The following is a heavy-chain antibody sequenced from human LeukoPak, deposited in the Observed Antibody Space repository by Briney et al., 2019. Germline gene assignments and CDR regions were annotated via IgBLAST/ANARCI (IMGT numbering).Heavy chain of an antibody. Sequence: QPGGSLRLSCAASGFTFSSYAMRWVRQAPGKGLEWVSAISGSGGGTYYADSVKGRFTISRDNSKNTLYLQMNSLRAEDTAVYYCAKGQQWLGTLPNDYWGQGTLVTVSS. CDR1: GFTFSSYA. V-gene: IGHV3-23*01. CDR3: AKGQQWLGTLPNDY. J-gene: IGHJ4*02. CDR2: ISGSGGGT. D-gene: IGHD6-19*01.